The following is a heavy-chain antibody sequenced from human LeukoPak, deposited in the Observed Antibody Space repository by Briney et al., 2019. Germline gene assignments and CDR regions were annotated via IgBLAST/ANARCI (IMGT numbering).Heavy chain of an antibody. CDR2: IFPIFGTA. CDR3: ARDRSPPYYYDSSGFPLTGPFDP. CDR1: GGTFSSYA. V-gene: IGHV1-69*01. J-gene: IGHJ5*02. Sequence: SVKVSFEASGGTFSSYAISRVRQAPGQGLEWMGGIFPIFGTANYAQKFQGRVTITADESTSTAYMELSSLRSEDTAVYYCARDRSPPYYYDSSGFPLTGPFDPWGQGTLVTVSS. D-gene: IGHD3-22*01.